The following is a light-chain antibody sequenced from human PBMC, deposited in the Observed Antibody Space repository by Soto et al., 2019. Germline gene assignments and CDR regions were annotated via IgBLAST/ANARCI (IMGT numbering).Light chain of an antibody. CDR1: QSVSSSY. Sequence: EIVLTQSPGTLSFSPGERATLSCRASQSVSSSYLAWYQQKPGQAPRLLIYGASSRATGIPDRFSGSGSGTDFTLTISRLEPEDFAVHNCQQYGSSPPYTFGQGTKLEIK. V-gene: IGKV3-20*01. CDR2: GAS. J-gene: IGKJ2*01. CDR3: QQYGSSPPYT.